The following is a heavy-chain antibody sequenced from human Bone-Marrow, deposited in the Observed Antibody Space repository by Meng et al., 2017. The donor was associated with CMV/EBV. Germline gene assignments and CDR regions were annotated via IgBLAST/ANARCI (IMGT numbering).Heavy chain of an antibody. J-gene: IGHJ4*02. Sequence: VVTGGGLVQPGRSLGLSLATSGFTLSSYAMHWVRQAPGKGLEWVAVISYDGSNKYYADSVKGRFTISRDNSKNTLYLQMNSLRAEDTAVYYCASRDPGDYWGQGTLVTVSS. D-gene: IGHD5-24*01. CDR1: GFTLSSYA. CDR3: ASRDPGDY. CDR2: ISYDGSNK. V-gene: IGHV3-30-3*01.